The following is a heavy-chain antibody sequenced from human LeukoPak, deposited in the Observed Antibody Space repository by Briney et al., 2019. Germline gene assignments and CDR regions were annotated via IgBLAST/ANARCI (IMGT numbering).Heavy chain of an antibody. CDR1: GYTFTGYY. J-gene: IGHJ5*02. V-gene: IGHV1-2*06. D-gene: IGHD2-2*01. Sequence: ASVKVSCKASGYTFTGYYMHWVRQAPGQGLEWMGRINPNSGGTNYAQKFQGRVTMTRDTSISTAYMELSRLRSDETAVYYCAREGGAYCSSTSCSFEKYNWFDPWGQGTLVTVSS. CDR2: INPNSGGT. CDR3: AREGGAYCSSTSCSFEKYNWFDP.